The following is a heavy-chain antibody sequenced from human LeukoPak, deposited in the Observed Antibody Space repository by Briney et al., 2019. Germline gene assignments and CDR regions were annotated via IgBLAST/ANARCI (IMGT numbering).Heavy chain of an antibody. CDR3: ARDQVNSSSWLQH. V-gene: IGHV1-8*01. Sequence: GASVKVSCKASGYTFTSYDINWVRQATGQGLEWMGWMNPNSGNTSYAQKFQGRVTMTRDMSTSTVYMELSSLRSEDTAVYYCARDQVNSSSWLQHWGQGTLVTVSS. J-gene: IGHJ1*01. D-gene: IGHD6-13*01. CDR2: MNPNSGNT. CDR1: GYTFTSYD.